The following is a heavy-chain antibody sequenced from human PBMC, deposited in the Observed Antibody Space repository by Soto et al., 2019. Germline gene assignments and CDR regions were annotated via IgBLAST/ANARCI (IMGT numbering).Heavy chain of an antibody. V-gene: IGHV2-5*01. D-gene: IGHD2-21*02. CDR3: AHSKGGGNSAWFDP. CDR2: IYWNYDD. CDR1: GFSLSTSGEG. J-gene: IGHJ5*02. Sequence: QITLKESGPTLVKPTQTLTLTCTFSGFSLSTSGEGVGWIRQSPGKALEWLALIYWNYDDPYSPSLRSRLTIPQDTSKPQVVLTMTNMDPVDTATYYCAHSKGGGNSAWFDPLGQGTLVTVSS.